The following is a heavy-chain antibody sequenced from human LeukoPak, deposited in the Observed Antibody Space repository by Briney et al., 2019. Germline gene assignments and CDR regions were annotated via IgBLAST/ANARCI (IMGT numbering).Heavy chain of an antibody. V-gene: IGHV1-2*06. D-gene: IGHD1/OR15-1a*01. CDR2: INSNTGDT. CDR1: GYSFAGYY. J-gene: IGHJ1*01. CDR3: ARGGWNTGYFQH. Sequence: ASVKVSCKASGYSFAGYYMHWVRQAPGQGLEWVGQINSNTGDTNYAQKFQGRVTMTRDTSISTGYMELSRLRSDDTAVYYCARGGWNTGYFQHWGQGTLVTVSS.